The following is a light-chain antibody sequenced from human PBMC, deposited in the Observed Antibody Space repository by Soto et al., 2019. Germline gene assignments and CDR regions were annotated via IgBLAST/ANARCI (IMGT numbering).Light chain of an antibody. CDR1: QSVSSSY. CDR2: GAS. Sequence: EIVLTQSPGTLSLSPGERATLSCRASQSVSSSYLAWHQQKPGEPPSLLIYGASSRATGIPDRFSGSGSGTDFTLPISSLQPEDFSVSYCQQYGNSLPFTFGQGTKVEIK. J-gene: IGKJ1*01. CDR3: QQYGNSLPFT. V-gene: IGKV3-20*01.